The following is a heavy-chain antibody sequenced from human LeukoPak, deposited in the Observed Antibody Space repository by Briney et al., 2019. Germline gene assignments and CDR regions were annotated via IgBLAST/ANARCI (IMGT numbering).Heavy chain of an antibody. J-gene: IGHJ2*01. CDR3: ARPGGSGFYWYFDF. CDR1: GYTFTGYY. Sequence: ASVKVSCKASGYTFTGYYIHWMRQAPGQGLEWMGWINPNSGGTNYAKKFQGRVTMTWDTSISTAYMDLSSLRSDDTAVYYCARPGGSGFYWYFDFWGRGTLVTVSS. CDR2: INPNSGGT. V-gene: IGHV1-2*02. D-gene: IGHD3-22*01.